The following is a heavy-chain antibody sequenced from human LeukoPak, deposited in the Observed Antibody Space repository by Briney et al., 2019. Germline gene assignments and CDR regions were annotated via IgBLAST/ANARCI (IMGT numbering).Heavy chain of an antibody. CDR1: GFTVSSNY. J-gene: IGHJ4*02. CDR2: IYSGGST. CDR3: ARDLVRQQLVNYFDY. V-gene: IGHV3-66*01. Sequence: GGSLRLSCAASGFTVSSNYISWVRQDPGKWLEWVSVIYSGGSTYYADSVKGRFTISRDNSKNTLYLQMNSLRAEDTAVYYCARDLVRQQLVNYFDYWGQGTLVTVPS. D-gene: IGHD6-13*01.